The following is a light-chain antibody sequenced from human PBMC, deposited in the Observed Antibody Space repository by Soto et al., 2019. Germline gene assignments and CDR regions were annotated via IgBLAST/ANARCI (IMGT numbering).Light chain of an antibody. CDR1: SSDIGAYDL. CDR2: EVS. CDR3: TSFAPGRIYV. Sequence: QSVLTQPSSVSWSPGQSITISCSGTSSDIGAYDLVSWYQQHPGRAPKLIIYEVSHRFSGLSYRFSVSKSGNTASLTISGLQAEDEGDYYCTSFAPGRIYVFGSGTKVTVL. V-gene: IGLV2-14*03. J-gene: IGLJ1*01.